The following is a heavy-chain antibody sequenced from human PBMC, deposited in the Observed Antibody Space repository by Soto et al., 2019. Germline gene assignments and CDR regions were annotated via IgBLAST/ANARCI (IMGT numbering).Heavy chain of an antibody. CDR3: ARTPPTTNYYYYGMDV. CDR1: GGSISSGGYY. Sequence: SETLSLTCTVSGGSISSGGYYWSWIRQHPGKGLEWIGYIYYSGSTYYNPSLKSRVTISVDTSKNQFSLKLSSVTAADTAVYYCARTPPTTNYYYYGMDVWGQGTTVTVSS. D-gene: IGHD1-1*01. CDR2: IYYSGST. J-gene: IGHJ6*02. V-gene: IGHV4-31*03.